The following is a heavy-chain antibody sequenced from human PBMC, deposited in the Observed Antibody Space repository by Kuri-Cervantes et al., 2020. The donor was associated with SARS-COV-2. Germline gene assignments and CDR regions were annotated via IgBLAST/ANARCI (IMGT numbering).Heavy chain of an antibody. V-gene: IGHV4-38-2*01. Sequence: SETLSXXXAVXGXXXXSXYYWGWIRXXPGKGLEWIGSXXXSGSTYYNXSLKXRXTISVDXSKNQFSXXXXSVTXADTXXXYCAXLSXXXAPTDYWGQGTLVTVSS. CDR1: GXXXXSXYY. CDR3: AXLSXXXAPTDY. CDR2: XXXSGST. D-gene: IGHD3-16*02. J-gene: IGHJ4*02.